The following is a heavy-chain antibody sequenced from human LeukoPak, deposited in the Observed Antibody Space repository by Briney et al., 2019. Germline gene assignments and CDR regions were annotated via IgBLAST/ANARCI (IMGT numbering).Heavy chain of an antibody. Sequence: PSGTLSLTCVVSGGSIGTSNWWSWVRQSPGKGLEWIGKIYPSGSKNYNPSLKSRVTISVDKSKNQFSLKLSSVTAADTAVYFCARKNWGGFDYWGQGTLVTVSS. CDR3: ARKNWGGFDY. J-gene: IGHJ4*02. D-gene: IGHD7-27*01. V-gene: IGHV4-4*02. CDR1: GGSIGTSNW. CDR2: IYPSGSK.